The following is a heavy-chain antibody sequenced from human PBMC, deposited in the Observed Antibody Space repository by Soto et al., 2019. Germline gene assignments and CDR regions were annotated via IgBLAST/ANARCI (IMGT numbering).Heavy chain of an antibody. D-gene: IGHD3-10*01. CDR1: GGTFSSYA. V-gene: IGHV1-69*13. CDR2: IIPIFGTA. CDR3: ASYYGSGSYSDYYYYGMDV. Sequence: SVKVSCKASGGTFSSYAISWVRQAPGQGLEWMGGIIPIFGTANYAQKFQGRVTITADESTSTAYMELSSLRSEDTAVYYCASYYGSGSYSDYYYYGMDVWGQGTTATVSS. J-gene: IGHJ6*02.